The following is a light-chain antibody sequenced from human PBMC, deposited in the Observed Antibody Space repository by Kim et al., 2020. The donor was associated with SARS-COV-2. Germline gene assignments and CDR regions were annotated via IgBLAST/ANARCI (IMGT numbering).Light chain of an antibody. V-gene: IGKV1-39*01. CDR3: QQSYSSRWT. CDR1: QTIDTN. J-gene: IGKJ1*01. CDR2: GAS. Sequence: SASVGDRVTITCRASQTIDTNLNWYQQKPGKPPKFLIYGASSLQSGVPSRFSGSGAGTDFTLTISSLQPEDSATYFCQQSYSSRWTFGQGTKVEI.